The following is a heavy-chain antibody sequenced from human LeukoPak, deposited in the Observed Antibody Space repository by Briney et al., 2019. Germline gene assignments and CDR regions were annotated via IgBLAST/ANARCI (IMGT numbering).Heavy chain of an antibody. D-gene: IGHD3-22*01. CDR1: GGSISSYY. Sequence: SETLSLTCTVSGGSISSYYWSWIRQPPGKGLEWIGYIYYSGSTNYNPSLKSRVTISVDTYKNQFSLKLSSVTAADTAVYYCARARQKYYDSSGYYLDYWGQGTLVTVSS. V-gene: IGHV4-59*01. J-gene: IGHJ4*02. CDR3: ARARQKYYDSSGYYLDY. CDR2: IYYSGST.